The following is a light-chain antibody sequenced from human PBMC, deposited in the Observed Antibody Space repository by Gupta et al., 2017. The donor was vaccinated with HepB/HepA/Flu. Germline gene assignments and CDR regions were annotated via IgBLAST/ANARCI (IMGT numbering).Light chain of an antibody. CDR1: SSDVGSYNR. Sequence: SALPQPPSVSGSPGQSVTISCTGTSSDVGSYNRVSWYQQPPGTAPTLMIYEVTNRPAGVPDRFSGSKSGNTASLTISGRQAEDEADYYCSSDTSSSTLVFGGGTKLTVL. CDR3: SSDTSSSTLV. V-gene: IGLV2-18*02. J-gene: IGLJ3*02. CDR2: EVT.